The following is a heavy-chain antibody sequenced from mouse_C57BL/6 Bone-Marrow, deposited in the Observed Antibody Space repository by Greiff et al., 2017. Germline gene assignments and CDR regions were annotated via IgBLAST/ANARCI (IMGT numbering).Heavy chain of an antibody. Sequence: QVQLKQSGAELARPGASVKLSCKASGYTFTSYGISWVKQRTGQGLEWIGEIYPRSGNTYYNEKFKGQATLTADKSSSTTYMELRSLTSEDSAVYSRARPVVATEDWGQGTPVTVSA. CDR3: ARPVVATED. V-gene: IGHV1-81*01. D-gene: IGHD1-1*01. CDR2: IYPRSGNT. CDR1: GYTFTSYG. J-gene: IGHJ3*01.